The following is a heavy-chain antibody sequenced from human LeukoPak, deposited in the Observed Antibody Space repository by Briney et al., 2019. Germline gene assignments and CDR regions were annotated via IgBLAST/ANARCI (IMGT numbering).Heavy chain of an antibody. Sequence: GGSLRLSCAASGFIFSSYSMNWVRQAPGKGLEWVSSISSSSSYIYYADSVKGRFTISRDNAKNSLYLQMNSLRAEDTAVYYCAREYYYDSSGYPYYFDYWGQGTLVTVSS. CDR1: GFIFSSYS. D-gene: IGHD3-22*01. CDR2: ISSSSSYI. V-gene: IGHV3-21*01. CDR3: AREYYYDSSGYPYYFDY. J-gene: IGHJ4*02.